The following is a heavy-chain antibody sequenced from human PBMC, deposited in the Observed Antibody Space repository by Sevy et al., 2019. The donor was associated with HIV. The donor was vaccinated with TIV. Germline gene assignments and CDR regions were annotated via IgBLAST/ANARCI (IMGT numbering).Heavy chain of an antibody. CDR2: INYYGRST. Sequence: GFLRIPFSALGFTLRSYWMHWVRQAPGKGLVWVSRINYYGRSTSYADSVKGRFTISRDNAKNTLYLQMNSLRAEDTAVYYCARGRKDYDFWSGAKSKSNYGMDVWGQGTTVTVSS. CDR3: ARGRKDYDFWSGAKSKSNYGMDV. CDR1: GFTLRSYW. D-gene: IGHD3-3*01. J-gene: IGHJ6*02. V-gene: IGHV3-74*01.